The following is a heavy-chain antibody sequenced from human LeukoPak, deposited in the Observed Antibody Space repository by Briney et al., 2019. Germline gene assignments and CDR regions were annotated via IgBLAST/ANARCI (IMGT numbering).Heavy chain of an antibody. J-gene: IGHJ4*02. CDR3: AKGSLEWLLYEGSFDY. CDR2: ISWNSGSI. D-gene: IGHD3-3*01. CDR1: GFTFDDYA. Sequence: GGSLRLSCAASGFTFDDYAMHWVRQAPGKGLEWVSGISWNSGSIGYADSVKGRFTISRDNAKNSLYLQMNSLRAGDTALYYCAKGSLEWLLYEGSFDYWGQGTLVTVSS. V-gene: IGHV3-9*01.